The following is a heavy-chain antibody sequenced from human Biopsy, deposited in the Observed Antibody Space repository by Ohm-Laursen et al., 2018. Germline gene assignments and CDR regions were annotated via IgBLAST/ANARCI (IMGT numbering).Heavy chain of an antibody. J-gene: IGHJ4*02. CDR1: GGSFTGHY. V-gene: IGHV4-59*11. Sequence: SQTLSLTCTVSGGSFTGHYWSWIRQPPGKGLEWIGHTSCTGYTSYNASLKSRVTISVDTSRNHFSLRLSPLTAADTAVYYCARGSNDSGGLYFPRWGQGTLLTVSS. D-gene: IGHD4-23*01. CDR3: ARGSNDSGGLYFPR. CDR2: TSCTGYT.